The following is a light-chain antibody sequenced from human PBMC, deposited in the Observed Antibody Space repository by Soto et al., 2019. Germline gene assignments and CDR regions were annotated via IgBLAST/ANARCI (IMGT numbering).Light chain of an antibody. CDR2: EVN. CDR1: RSDVGGYNY. CDR3: SSYAGSSNV. J-gene: IGLJ1*01. Sequence: LTQAASSSGSPGQSVAISCTGTRSDVGGYNYVSWYQQHPGKAPKLMIYEVNKRPSGVPDRFSGYKSGNTASLTVSGLQAEDEADYYCSSYAGSSNVFGTGTKVTVL. V-gene: IGLV2-8*01.